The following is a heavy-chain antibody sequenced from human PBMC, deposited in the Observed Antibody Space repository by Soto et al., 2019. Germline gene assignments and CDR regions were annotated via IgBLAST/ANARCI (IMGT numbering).Heavy chain of an antibody. V-gene: IGHV3-21*01. D-gene: IGHD6-19*01. Sequence: GGSLRLSCAASGFTFSSYSMNWVRQAPGKGLEWVSSISSSSRYIYYADSVKGRFTISRDNAKNSLYLQMNSLRAEDTAVYYCAKDLQEPAEKPAVAGTFSRKDGYYYYGMDVWGQGTKVTVSS. CDR2: ISSSSRYI. J-gene: IGHJ6*02. CDR1: GFTFSSYS. CDR3: AKDLQEPAEKPAVAGTFSRKDGYYYYGMDV.